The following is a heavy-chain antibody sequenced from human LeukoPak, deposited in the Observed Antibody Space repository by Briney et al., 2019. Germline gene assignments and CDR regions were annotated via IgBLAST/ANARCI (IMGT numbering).Heavy chain of an antibody. D-gene: IGHD3-10*01. CDR1: GFTFSDYG. J-gene: IGHJ4*02. V-gene: IGHV3-21*01. Sequence: GGSLRLSCAASGFTFSDYGMSWVRQAPGKGLEWVSSISSSSSYIYYADSVKGRFTISRDNAKNSLYLQMNSLRAEDTAVYYCARDSLYFFNYWGQGTLVTVSS. CDR2: ISSSSSYI. CDR3: ARDSLYFFNY.